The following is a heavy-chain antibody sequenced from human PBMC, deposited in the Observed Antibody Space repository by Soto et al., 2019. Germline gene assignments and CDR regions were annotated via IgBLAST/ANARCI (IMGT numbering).Heavy chain of an antibody. Sequence: PSETLSLACAVYGGSFSGYYWSWIRQPPGKGLEWIGEINHSGSTNNNPSLKSRVTISVETSKNQFSLKLSSVTAADTAVYYCARYYGRKVLEYWGQGTLVTVSS. D-gene: IGHD4-17*01. CDR3: ARYYGRKVLEY. J-gene: IGHJ4*02. CDR1: GGSFSGYY. V-gene: IGHV4-34*01. CDR2: INHSGST.